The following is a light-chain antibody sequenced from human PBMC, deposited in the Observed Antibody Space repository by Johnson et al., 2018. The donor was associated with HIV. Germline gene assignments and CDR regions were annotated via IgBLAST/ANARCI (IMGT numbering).Light chain of an antibody. J-gene: IGLJ1*01. Sequence: QSVLTQPPSVSAAPGQKVTISCSGSSSNIGNNYVSWYQQLPGTAPKLLIYDNDRRPSGVPDRFSGSKSGTSATLDITGLQTGDEADYYCGTWDSGLSAGHVFGTGTKVTVL. V-gene: IGLV1-51*02. CDR2: DND. CDR3: GTWDSGLSAGHV. CDR1: SSNIGNNY.